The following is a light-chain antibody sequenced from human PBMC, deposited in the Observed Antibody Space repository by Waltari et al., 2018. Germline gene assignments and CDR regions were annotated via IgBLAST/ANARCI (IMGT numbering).Light chain of an antibody. CDR2: EVS. CDR1: SSDVGGYNY. CDR3: SSYAGSNNPVV. V-gene: IGLV2-8*01. J-gene: IGLJ2*01. Sequence: QSALTPPPSASGSPGQSVTISCTGTSSDVGGYNYVSWYQQHPGKAPKLMIYEVSKRPSGVPDRFSGSKSGNTASLTVSGLQAEDEADYYCSSYAGSNNPVVFGGGTKLTVL.